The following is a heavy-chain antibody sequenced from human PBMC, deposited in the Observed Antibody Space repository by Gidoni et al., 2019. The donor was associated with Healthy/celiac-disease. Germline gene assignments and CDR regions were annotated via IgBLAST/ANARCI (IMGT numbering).Heavy chain of an antibody. Sequence: QVQLVQSGAEVKKPGASVTVSCKASGYTFTGYYMHWVRQAPGQGLEWMGWINPNSGGTNYAQKCQGRVTMTRDTSISTAYMELSRLRSDDTAVYYCARDPADYWGQGTLVTVSS. CDR1: GYTFTGYY. V-gene: IGHV1-2*02. CDR2: INPNSGGT. CDR3: ARDPADY. J-gene: IGHJ4*02.